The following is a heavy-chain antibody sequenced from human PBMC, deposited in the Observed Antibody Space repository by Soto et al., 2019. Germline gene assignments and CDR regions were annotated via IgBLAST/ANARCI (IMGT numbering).Heavy chain of an antibody. J-gene: IGHJ6*02. CDR2: IAFDGSQE. CDR1: GFSFNTSG. D-gene: IGHD2-21*02. Sequence: QVQLVESGGGVVQPGRALRLSCAASGFSFNTSGMHWVRQAPGKGLEWVAVIAFDGSQEFYGDSVRGRFTISRDNSKNTLFLLMKGLTPEDTAGYYCAPKVRVTNYLYYGMDVWGQGTTVTVSS. CDR3: APKVRVTNYLYYGMDV. V-gene: IGHV3-30*03.